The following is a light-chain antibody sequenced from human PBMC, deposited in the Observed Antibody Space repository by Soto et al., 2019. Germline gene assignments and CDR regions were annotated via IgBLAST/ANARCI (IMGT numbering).Light chain of an antibody. CDR3: SSYRSTSTLGV. J-gene: IGLJ1*01. Sequence: QSVLTQPASVSGSPGQSITISCSGTSSDVGAYTYVSWYQVHPGEPPKLVIYDVSKRPSGVSNRFSGSKSGNTASLTISGLQAEDEGDYYCSSYRSTSTLGVFGTGTQLTVL. CDR2: DVS. CDR1: SSDVGAYTY. V-gene: IGLV2-14*03.